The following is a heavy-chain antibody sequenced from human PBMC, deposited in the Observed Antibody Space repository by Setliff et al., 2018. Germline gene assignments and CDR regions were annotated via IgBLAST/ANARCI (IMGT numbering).Heavy chain of an antibody. Sequence: ASVKVSCKASGYSFTGYYIHWVRQAPGQGLEWMGRINPNTGGTNSAQKFQGRVTMTTDTSISTAYLEVSGLTYDDTAVYYCARGYCGDCYSYLGSWGQGTLVTVSS. CDR2: INPNTGGT. D-gene: IGHD2-21*02. CDR1: GYSFTGYY. CDR3: ARGYCGDCYSYLGS. J-gene: IGHJ5*02. V-gene: IGHV1-2*06.